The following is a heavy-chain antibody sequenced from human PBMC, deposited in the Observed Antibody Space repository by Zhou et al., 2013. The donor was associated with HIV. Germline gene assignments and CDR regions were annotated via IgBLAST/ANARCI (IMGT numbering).Heavy chain of an antibody. D-gene: IGHD5-12*01. CDR1: GGTFSNYA. CDR3: ARENYGVATDL. J-gene: IGHJ4*02. CDR2: ISAYNGNT. V-gene: IGHV1-18*04. Sequence: QVQLVQSGAEVKRPGSSVKVSCKASGGTFSNYAISWVRQAPGQGLEWMGWISAYNGNTNYAQKLQGRVTMTTDTSTSTAYMELRSLRSDDTAVYYCARENYGVATDLWGQGTLVTVSS.